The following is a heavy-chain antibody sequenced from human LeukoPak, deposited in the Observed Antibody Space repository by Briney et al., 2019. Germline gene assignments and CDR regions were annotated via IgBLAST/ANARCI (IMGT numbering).Heavy chain of an antibody. Sequence: GGSLRLSCAASGFTFSSYSMNWVRQAPGKGLEWVSYISSSGSTIYYADSVKGRFTISRDNAKNSLYLQMNSLRAEDTAVYYCARESRLMVRGVTPIDYWGQGTLVTVSS. CDR1: GFTFSSYS. J-gene: IGHJ4*02. V-gene: IGHV3-48*04. CDR3: ARESRLMVRGVTPIDY. CDR2: ISSSGSTI. D-gene: IGHD3-10*01.